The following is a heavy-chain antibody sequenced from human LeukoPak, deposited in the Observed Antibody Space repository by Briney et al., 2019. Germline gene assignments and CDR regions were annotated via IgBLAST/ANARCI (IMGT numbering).Heavy chain of an antibody. D-gene: IGHD3-9*01. CDR3: ARAPLFYYDIHPYYMDV. CDR2: IYYSGST. V-gene: IGHV4-59*01. J-gene: IGHJ6*03. Sequence: PSETLSLTCTVSGGSISSYYWSWIRQPPGKGLEWIGYIYYSGSTNYNPSLKSRVTISVDTSKNQFSLKLSSVTAADTAVYYCARAPLFYYDIHPYYMDVWGKGTTVTVSS. CDR1: GGSISSYY.